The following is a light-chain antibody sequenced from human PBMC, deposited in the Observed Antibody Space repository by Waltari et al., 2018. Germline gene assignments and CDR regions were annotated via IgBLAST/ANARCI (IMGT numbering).Light chain of an antibody. CDR3: QQRANWPLT. CDR1: QNVGNY. V-gene: IGKV3-11*01. J-gene: IGKJ4*01. CDR2: DAS. Sequence: EIVLTQSPTTLSLSPGERATLPCRASQNVGNYLAWYQKKPDQAPRLLISDASHRAAGIPDRFSGSGSGTDFTLTISSLQPEDFGVYYCQQRANWPLTFGGGTKVEIK.